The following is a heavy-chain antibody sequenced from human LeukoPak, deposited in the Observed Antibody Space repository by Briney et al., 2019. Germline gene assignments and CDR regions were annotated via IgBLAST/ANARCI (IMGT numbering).Heavy chain of an antibody. CDR2: VYVTGETT. Sequence: GASVKVSFQASGDTFTYYHIHWVRQAPGQGVAWMGAVYVTGETTRNTQNFQGRVTMTRDPSTGTVYMELTSLRSEDTAVYYCATEAPGSYYLDYWGQGVLVTVSS. CDR1: GDTFTYYH. CDR3: ATEAPGSYYLDY. J-gene: IGHJ4*02. V-gene: IGHV1-46*01.